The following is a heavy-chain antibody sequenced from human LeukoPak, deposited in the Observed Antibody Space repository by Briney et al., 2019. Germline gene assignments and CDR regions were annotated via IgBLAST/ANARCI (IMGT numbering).Heavy chain of an antibody. CDR2: ISSSGST. CDR3: ARDQGSYSPFDY. J-gene: IGHJ4*02. Sequence: SETLSLTCTVSGASISSYYWSWIRQPPGKGLEWIAYISSSGSTKYNPSLKSRLTLSVDTSKNQFSLKLTSMTAADTAVYYCARDQGSYSPFDYWGQGTLVTVSS. D-gene: IGHD1-26*01. V-gene: IGHV4-4*08. CDR1: GASISSYY.